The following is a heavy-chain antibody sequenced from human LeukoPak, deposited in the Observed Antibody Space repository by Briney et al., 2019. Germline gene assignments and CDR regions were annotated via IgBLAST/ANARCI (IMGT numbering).Heavy chain of an antibody. CDR2: IYPGDSET. D-gene: IGHD4-17*01. CDR3: ARGNDYANN. CDR1: GYNFRSHW. Sequence: GESLKISCKGSGYNFRSHWIVWVRQMPGKGLEWMGIIYPGDSETRCNPSFQGQVTISVDKSISTAYLQSSSLRASDSAMYYCARGNDYANNWGQGTLVTVSS. V-gene: IGHV5-51*01. J-gene: IGHJ4*02.